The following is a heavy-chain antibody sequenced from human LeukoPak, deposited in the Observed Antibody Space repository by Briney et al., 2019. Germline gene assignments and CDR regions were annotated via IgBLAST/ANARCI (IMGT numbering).Heavy chain of an antibody. D-gene: IGHD3-22*01. V-gene: IGHV2-5*01. CDR1: GFSLSTSGVG. Sequence: SGPTLVKPTQTLTLTCTFSGFSLSTSGVGVGWIRQPPGKALEWLALIYWNDDKRYSPSLKSRLTITKDTSKNQVALTMTNMDPVGTATYYCAHRTRWLGLDYWGQGTLVTVSS. CDR2: IYWNDDK. CDR3: AHRTRWLGLDY. J-gene: IGHJ4*02.